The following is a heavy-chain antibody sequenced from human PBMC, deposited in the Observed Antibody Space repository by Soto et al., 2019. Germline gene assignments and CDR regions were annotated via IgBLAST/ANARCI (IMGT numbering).Heavy chain of an antibody. J-gene: IGHJ6*02. D-gene: IGHD3-22*01. V-gene: IGHV1-18*04. CDR3: ARDGMIVVVITRYYYGMDV. CDR2: ISAYNGNT. Sequence: ASVKVSCKASGYTFTSYGISWVQQAPGQGLEWMGWISAYNGNTNYAQKLQGRVTMTTDTSTSTAYMELRSLRSDDTAVYYCARDGMIVVVITRYYYGMDVWGQGTTVTVSS. CDR1: GYTFTSYG.